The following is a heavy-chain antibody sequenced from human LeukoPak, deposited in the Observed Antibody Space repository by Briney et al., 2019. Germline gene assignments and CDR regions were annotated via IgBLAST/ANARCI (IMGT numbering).Heavy chain of an antibody. Sequence: GGSLRLSCAASGFTFSSYAMSWVRQAPGKGLEWVSAISGSGGSTFYADSVKGRFTISRDNSKNTLYLHMNRLRAEDTAVYYYAKDTRGYSYGSLEYWGQGTLVTVSS. CDR1: GFTFSSYA. CDR2: ISGSGGST. J-gene: IGHJ4*02. D-gene: IGHD5-18*01. V-gene: IGHV3-23*01. CDR3: AKDTRGYSYGSLEY.